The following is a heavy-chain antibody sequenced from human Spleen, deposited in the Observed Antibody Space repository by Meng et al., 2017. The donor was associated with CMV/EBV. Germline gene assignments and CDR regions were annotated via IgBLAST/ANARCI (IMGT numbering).Heavy chain of an antibody. CDR1: GLSFSNYA. J-gene: IGHJ4*02. V-gene: IGHV3-30-3*01. Sequence: AGLSFSNYAMGWVRQAPGKGLEWVAVISYDGSNKYYADSVKGRFTISRDNSKNTLYLQMNSLRAEDTAVYYCARESELPGGPKFDYWGQGTLVTVSS. D-gene: IGHD7-27*01. CDR3: ARESELPGGPKFDY. CDR2: ISYDGSNK.